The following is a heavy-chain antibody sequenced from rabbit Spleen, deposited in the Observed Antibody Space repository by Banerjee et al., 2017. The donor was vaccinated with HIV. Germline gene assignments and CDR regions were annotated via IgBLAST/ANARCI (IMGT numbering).Heavy chain of an antibody. CDR2: IYTGGIGST. V-gene: IGHV1S40*01. CDR3: VRSYGSGSVNRYFHL. Sequence: QSLQESGGGLFQPGGSLTLTCTASGFDLSSSYYMCWVRQAPGKGLEWIACIYTGGIGSTYYTSWAKSRSTISKTSSTTVTLQMTSLTAADTATYFCVRSYGSGSVNRYFHLWGPGTLVTVS. J-gene: IGHJ4*01. D-gene: IGHD5-1*01. CDR1: GFDLSSSYY.